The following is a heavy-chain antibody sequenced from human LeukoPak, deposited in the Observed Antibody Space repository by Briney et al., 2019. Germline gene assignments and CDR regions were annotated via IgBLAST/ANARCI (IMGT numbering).Heavy chain of an antibody. Sequence: QPGGSLRLSCAASGFTFSTYDMHWVRQATGRGLEWVSGIRTAGDEYYPGSVKGRFSVSRENAKNSLHPQMNSLRAGDTAVYYCARHNGFDRGYYYYMDVWGKGTTVTVSS. CDR3: ARHNGFDRGYYYYMDV. V-gene: IGHV3-13*01. J-gene: IGHJ6*03. CDR1: GFTFSTYD. D-gene: IGHD3-9*01. CDR2: IRTAGDE.